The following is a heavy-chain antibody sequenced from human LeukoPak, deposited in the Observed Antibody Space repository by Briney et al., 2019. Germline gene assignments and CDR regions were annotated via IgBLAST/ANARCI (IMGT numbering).Heavy chain of an antibody. J-gene: IGHJ3*02. CDR1: GFTFSSYE. V-gene: IGHV3-48*03. CDR3: ARYRFVVGATDSFDM. CDR2: ISSSGSTI. D-gene: IGHD1-26*01. Sequence: GGSLRLSCAASGFTFSSYEMNWVRQAPGKGLEWVSYISSSGSTIYYADSVKGRFTISRDNAKNSLYLQMNSLKAEDTAVYYCARYRFVVGATDSFDMWGQGTTVTVSS.